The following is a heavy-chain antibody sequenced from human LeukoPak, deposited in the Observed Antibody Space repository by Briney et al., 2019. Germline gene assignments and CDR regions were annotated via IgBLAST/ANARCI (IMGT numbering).Heavy chain of an antibody. CDR2: FSRPGICT. D-gene: IGHD2-15*01. CDR3: ASVCSGSSFHFYY. V-gene: IGHV3-23*01. J-gene: IGHJ4*02. Sequence: FSRPGICTFYPVSLNGRFTISRDNPKNTLYLQMNSLRAEDTAVYYCASVCSGSSFHFYYWGQGTLVTVSS.